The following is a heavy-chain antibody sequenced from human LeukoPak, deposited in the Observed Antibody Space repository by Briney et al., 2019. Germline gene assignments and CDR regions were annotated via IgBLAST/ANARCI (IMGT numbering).Heavy chain of an antibody. CDR1: GFTFSSYE. CDR3: ARVTNYYGMDV. CDR2: ISSSGSTI. Sequence: PGGSLRLSCAASGFTFSSYEMSWVRQAPGKGLEWVSYISSSGSTIYYADSVKGRFTISRDNAKNSLYLQMNSLRAEDTAVYYCARVTNYYGMDVWGQGTTVTVSS. J-gene: IGHJ6*02. D-gene: IGHD4-11*01. V-gene: IGHV3-48*03.